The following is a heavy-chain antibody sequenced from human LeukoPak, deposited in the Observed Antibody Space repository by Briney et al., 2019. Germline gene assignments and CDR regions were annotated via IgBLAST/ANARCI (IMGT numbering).Heavy chain of an antibody. Sequence: PSETLSLTCTVSPDSTPSNFSGWVRQPPGKGLEWIGEIHRSGSTNYNPSLQSRVTISIDRSKDQIALELSSVTAADTAVYYCAREIVECINPAAYWGQGTLVTVSS. CDR1: PDSTPSNF. CDR3: AREIVECINPAAY. V-gene: IGHV4-4*02. D-gene: IGHD3-10*01. CDR2: IHRSGST. J-gene: IGHJ4*02.